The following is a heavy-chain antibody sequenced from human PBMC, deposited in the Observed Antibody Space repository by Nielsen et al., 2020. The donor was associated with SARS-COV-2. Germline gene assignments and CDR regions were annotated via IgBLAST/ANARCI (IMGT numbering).Heavy chain of an antibody. CDR1: GFTFSTYS. CDR3: AKNLDRFDY. Sequence: GGSLRLSCAASGFTFSTYSMNWVRQAPGKGLEWVSKITGSSSTIYYAESVKGRFTISRDNAKNSLYLQMNSLRAEDTAVYYCAKNLDRFDYWGQGTLVTVSS. V-gene: IGHV3-48*04. D-gene: IGHD1-1*01. J-gene: IGHJ4*02. CDR2: ITGSSSTI.